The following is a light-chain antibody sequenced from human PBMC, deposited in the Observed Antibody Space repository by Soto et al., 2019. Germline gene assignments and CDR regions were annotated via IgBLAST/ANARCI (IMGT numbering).Light chain of an antibody. Sequence: EIVLTRSPATLSFSPGERATLSCRASQSVSSNLAWYQQKPGQAPRLLIYGASNRATGIPARFSGSGSGTDFTLTISSLEPEDFAVYYCQQRRNWPLTFGGGTKVEIK. V-gene: IGKV3-11*01. J-gene: IGKJ4*01. CDR3: QQRRNWPLT. CDR2: GAS. CDR1: QSVSSN.